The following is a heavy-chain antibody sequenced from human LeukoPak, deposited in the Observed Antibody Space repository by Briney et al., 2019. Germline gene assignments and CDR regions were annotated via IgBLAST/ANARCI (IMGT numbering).Heavy chain of an antibody. CDR1: GYTFTSYG. V-gene: IGHV1-18*01. CDR3: ARSGDPVLRYFDWPKYYFDY. D-gene: IGHD3-9*01. Sequence: ASVTVSCKASGYTFTSYGISWVRQAPGQGLEWMGWISAYNGNTNYAQKLQGRVTMTTDTSTSTAYMELRSLRSDDTAVYYCARSGDPVLRYFDWPKYYFDYWGQGTLVTVSS. CDR2: ISAYNGNT. J-gene: IGHJ4*02.